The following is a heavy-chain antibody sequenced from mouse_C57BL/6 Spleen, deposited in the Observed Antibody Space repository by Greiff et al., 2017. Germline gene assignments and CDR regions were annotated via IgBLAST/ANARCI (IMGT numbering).Heavy chain of an antibody. CDR2: IDPNSGGT. Sequence: QVQLQQPGAELVKPGASVKLSCKASGYTFTSYWMHWVKQRPGRGLEWIGRIDPNSGGTKYNEKFKSKATLTVDKPSSTAYMQLSSLTSEDSAVYYCGRSADSNYVYAMDYWGQGTSVTVSS. D-gene: IGHD2-5*01. J-gene: IGHJ4*01. V-gene: IGHV1-72*01. CDR3: GRSADSNYVYAMDY. CDR1: GYTFTSYW.